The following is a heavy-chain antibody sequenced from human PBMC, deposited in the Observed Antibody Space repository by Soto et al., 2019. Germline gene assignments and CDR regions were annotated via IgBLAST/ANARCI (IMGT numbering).Heavy chain of an antibody. J-gene: IGHJ4*02. CDR2: TYHSGTT. V-gene: IGHV4-38-2*01. CDR1: GYSLTSGYH. CDR3: VRVYGRSSCFFDS. D-gene: IGHD6-6*01. Sequence: SETLSLTCGVSGYSLTSGYHWGWIRQPPGKGLEWIGTTYHSGTTYYNPSLMNRVTMSVDTSKNQFSLKVTSATAADTAVYFCVRVYGRSSCFFDSWGQGTLVTVSS.